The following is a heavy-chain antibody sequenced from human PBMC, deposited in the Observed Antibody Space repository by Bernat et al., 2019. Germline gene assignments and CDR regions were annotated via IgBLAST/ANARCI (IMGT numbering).Heavy chain of an antibody. Sequence: EVQLVESGGGLVQPGGSLRLSCAASGFSFSSYSMNWVRQAPGKGLEWVSFISSSGSTIYYADSVKGRFTISRDNAKNSLYLQMNSLRAEDTAVYYCARALRRVPDAFDIWGQGTMVTVSS. D-gene: IGHD4-17*01. CDR2: ISSSGSTI. CDR1: GFSFSSYS. CDR3: ARALRRVPDAFDI. V-gene: IGHV3-48*04. J-gene: IGHJ3*02.